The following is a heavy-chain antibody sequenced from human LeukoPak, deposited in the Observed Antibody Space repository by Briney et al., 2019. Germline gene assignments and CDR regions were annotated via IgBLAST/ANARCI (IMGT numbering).Heavy chain of an antibody. CDR2: IYYSGST. CDR3: ASLGYSIKPYYMDV. CDR1: GGSFSGYY. V-gene: IGHV4-59*01. Sequence: SETLSLTCAVYGGSFSGYYWSWIRQPLGKGLEWIGYIYYSGSTNDNPSLKSRVTISVDTSKNQFSLRLSSVTAADTALYYCASLGYSIKPYYMDVWGKGTTVTVSS. J-gene: IGHJ6*03. D-gene: IGHD6-13*01.